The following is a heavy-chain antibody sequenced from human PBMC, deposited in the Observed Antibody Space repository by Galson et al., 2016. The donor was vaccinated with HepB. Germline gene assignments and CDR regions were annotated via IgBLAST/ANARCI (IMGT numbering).Heavy chain of an antibody. V-gene: IGHV4-39*01. CDR2: IYYSGTS. CDR3: ARHAGTSYENYYRDV. D-gene: IGHD1-7*01. J-gene: IGHJ6*03. CDR1: GGSISSSYY. Sequence: SETLSLTCTVSGGSISSSYYWAWIRQPPGKGLEWIASIYYSGTSYYKPSLTSRVTISVDTSKSQFSLKVRSVTAADTAVYYCARHAGTSYENYYRDVWCRGTTVAVSS.